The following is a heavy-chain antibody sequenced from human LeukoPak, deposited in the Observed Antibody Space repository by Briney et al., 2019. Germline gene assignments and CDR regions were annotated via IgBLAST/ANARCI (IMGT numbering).Heavy chain of an antibody. J-gene: IGHJ4*02. Sequence: GGSLRLSCVASVFTFSSNTINGVRQAPGRGLEWVSSISSSSSNIHYADSVKGRFTISRDNAKNSLYMQMNRLRAEDTAVYYCVRGDGRDYWGQGTLVTVSS. CDR1: VFTFSSNT. D-gene: IGHD5-24*01. CDR2: ISSSSSNI. V-gene: IGHV3-21*01. CDR3: VRGDGRDY.